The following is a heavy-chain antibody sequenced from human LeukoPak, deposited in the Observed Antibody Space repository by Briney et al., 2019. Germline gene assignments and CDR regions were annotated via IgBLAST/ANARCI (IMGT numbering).Heavy chain of an antibody. J-gene: IGHJ4*02. CDR3: TTDPPVAYCGVDCYFGGVY. D-gene: IGHD2-21*01. CDR2: VKSKIDGGTT. Sequence: PGGSLRLSCAASGFTFSNAWMSWVRQAPGKGLEWVGRVKSKIDGGTTDYAAPVKGRFTISRDDSKNTLYLQMNNLETEDTAVYYCTTDPPVAYCGVDCYFGGVYWGQGTLVTVSS. V-gene: IGHV3-15*05. CDR1: GFTFSNAW.